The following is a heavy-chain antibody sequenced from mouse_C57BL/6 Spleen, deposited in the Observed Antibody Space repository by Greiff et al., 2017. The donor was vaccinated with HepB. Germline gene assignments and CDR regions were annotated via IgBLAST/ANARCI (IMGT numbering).Heavy chain of an antibody. CDR1: GYTFTSYW. Sequence: VKLQQPGAELVRPGSSVKLSCKASGYTFTSYWMHWVKQRPIQGLEWIGNIDPSDSETHYNQKFKDKATLTVDKSSSTAYMQLSSLTSEDSAVYYCARGGQLPFGYWGQGTTLTVSS. J-gene: IGHJ2*01. V-gene: IGHV1-52*01. D-gene: IGHD6-1*01. CDR3: ARGGQLPFGY. CDR2: IDPSDSET.